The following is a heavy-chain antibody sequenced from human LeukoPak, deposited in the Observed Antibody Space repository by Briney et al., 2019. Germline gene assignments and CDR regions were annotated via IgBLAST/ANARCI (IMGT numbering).Heavy chain of an antibody. CDR2: VNHSGYT. V-gene: IGHV4-34*01. CDR1: GVSFSTYY. D-gene: IGHD4-17*01. CDR3: ARQLYGSDY. J-gene: IGHJ4*02. Sequence: SETLSLTCDVSGVSFSTYYWSWLRQSPEKGLEWIAEVNHSGYTNYNPSLKGRVTISVDTSKNQFSLKLSSVAAADTAVYYCARQLYGSDYWGQGTLVTVSS.